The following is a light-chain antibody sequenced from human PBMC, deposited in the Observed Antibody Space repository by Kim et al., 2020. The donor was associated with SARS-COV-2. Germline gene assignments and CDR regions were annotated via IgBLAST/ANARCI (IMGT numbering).Light chain of an antibody. Sequence: PGERATLSCRASQSVSSYLAWYQQKPGQAPRLLIYDASNRATGIPARFSGSGSGTDFTLTISSLEPEDFAVYYCQQRSNWPPGVTFGPGTKVDIK. CDR1: QSVSSY. CDR3: QQRSNWPPGVT. J-gene: IGKJ3*01. V-gene: IGKV3-11*01. CDR2: DAS.